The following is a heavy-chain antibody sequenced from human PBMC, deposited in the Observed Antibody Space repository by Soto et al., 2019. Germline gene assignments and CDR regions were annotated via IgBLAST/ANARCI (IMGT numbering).Heavy chain of an antibody. Sequence: EVQLVESGGGLVRPGGSLRLSCAASGFTFSYYWMHWVRQAPGKGLVWVSRIHSDGSSTTYADFVKGRFLISRDNARNTVDLQMNSVRVEDTAVYYCASGDRAAFDLWGQGTVVTVSS. CDR3: ASGDRAAFDL. D-gene: IGHD7-27*01. CDR1: GFTFSYYW. V-gene: IGHV3-74*01. J-gene: IGHJ3*01. CDR2: IHSDGSST.